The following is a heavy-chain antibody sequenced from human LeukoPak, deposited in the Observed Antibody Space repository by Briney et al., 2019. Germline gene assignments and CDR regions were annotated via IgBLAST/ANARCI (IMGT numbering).Heavy chain of an antibody. J-gene: IGHJ4*02. CDR3: ARGSEDYDSSGYYYDLGGY. D-gene: IGHD3-22*01. V-gene: IGHV3-66*01. CDR2: IYSGGST. CDR1: EFSVGSNY. Sequence: GGSLRLSCAASEFSVGSNYMTWVRQAPGKGLEWVSLIYSGGSTYYADSVKGRFTISRDNSKNTLFLQMHSLKVEDRAVYYCARGSEDYDSSGYYYDLGGYWGQGTLVTVSS.